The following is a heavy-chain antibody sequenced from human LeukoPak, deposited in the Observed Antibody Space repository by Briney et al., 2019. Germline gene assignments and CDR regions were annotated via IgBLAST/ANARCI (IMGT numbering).Heavy chain of an antibody. D-gene: IGHD2-2*01. Sequence: SVKVSCKASGGTFSSYAISWVRQAPGQGLEWMGRIIPILGIANYAQKFQGRVTITADKSTSTAYMELSSLRSEDTAVYYCARGAVRYYGMDVWGQGTTVIVSS. CDR2: IIPILGIA. CDR3: ARGAVRYYGMDV. V-gene: IGHV1-69*04. J-gene: IGHJ6*02. CDR1: GGTFSSYA.